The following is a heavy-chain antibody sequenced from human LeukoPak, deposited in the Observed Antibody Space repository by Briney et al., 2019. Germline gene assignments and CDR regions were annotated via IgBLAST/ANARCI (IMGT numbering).Heavy chain of an antibody. D-gene: IGHD6-13*01. V-gene: IGHV4-59*01. CDR2: IYYSGST. Sequence: KSSETLSLTCTVSGGSISSYYWSWIRQPPGKGLEWIGYIYYSGSTNYNPSLKSRVTISVDTSKNQFSLKLSSVTAADTAVYYCARFRGEAAAGTRGPDYYYYGMDVWGQGTTVTVSS. J-gene: IGHJ6*02. CDR3: ARFRGEAAAGTRGPDYYYYGMDV. CDR1: GGSISSYY.